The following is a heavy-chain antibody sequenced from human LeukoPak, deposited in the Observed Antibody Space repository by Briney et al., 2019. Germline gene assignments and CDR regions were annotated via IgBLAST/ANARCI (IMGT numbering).Heavy chain of an antibody. D-gene: IGHD5-18*01. CDR3: ASSSNVDTEDAFDI. CDR1: GYTFTSYY. J-gene: IGHJ3*02. CDR2: INPSGGST. Sequence: ASVKVSCKASGYTFTSYYMHWVRQAPGQGLEWMGIINPSGGSTSYAQKFQGRVTMTRDMSTSTVYMELSSLRSEDTAVYYCASSSNVDTEDAFDIWGQGTMVTVPS. V-gene: IGHV1-46*01.